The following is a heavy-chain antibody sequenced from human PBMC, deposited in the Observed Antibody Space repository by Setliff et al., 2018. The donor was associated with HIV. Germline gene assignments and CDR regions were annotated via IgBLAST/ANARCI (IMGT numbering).Heavy chain of an antibody. V-gene: IGHV4-34*12. CDR1: GASFNNSY. D-gene: IGHD3-10*01. CDR2: VIHSGNT. CDR3: ARSSRGPHYDITIYPPRSYDY. Sequence: LSLTCTVSGASFNNSYWTWIRQPPGKGLEFIGEVIHSGNTDYNPSFKSRLSISVDTSKNQFSLKMTSVTAADTAVYHCARSSRGPHYDITIYPPRSYDYWGQGTLVTVSS. J-gene: IGHJ4*02.